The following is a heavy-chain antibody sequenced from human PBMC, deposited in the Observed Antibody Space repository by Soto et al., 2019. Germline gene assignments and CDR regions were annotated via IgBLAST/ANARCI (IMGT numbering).Heavy chain of an antibody. J-gene: IGHJ6*02. CDR2: IIPIFGTA. V-gene: IGHV1-69*06. Sequence: SVKVSCKASGGTFSNYAINWVRQAPGQGLEWMGGIIPIFGTANYAQKFQGRVTITADKSTSTAYMELSSLRSEDTAVYYCARGLTTVTGYYYYGMDVWGQGTTVTVSS. CDR1: GGTFSNYA. CDR3: ARGLTTVTGYYYYGMDV. D-gene: IGHD4-17*01.